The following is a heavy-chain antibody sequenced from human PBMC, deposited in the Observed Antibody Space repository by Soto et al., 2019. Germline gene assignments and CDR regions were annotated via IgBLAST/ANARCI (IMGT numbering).Heavy chain of an antibody. V-gene: IGHV4-34*01. Sequence: QVQLQQWGAGLLKPSETLSLTCAVYGGSFSGYYWSWIRQPPGKGLEWIGEINHSGSTNYNPSLKSRVTISVDTSKNQFSLKLSSVTAADTAVYYCARGRLVTARNQFRYYYYYGMDVWGQGTTVTVSS. D-gene: IGHD3-9*01. CDR3: ARGRLVTARNQFRYYYYYGMDV. J-gene: IGHJ6*02. CDR1: GGSFSGYY. CDR2: INHSGST.